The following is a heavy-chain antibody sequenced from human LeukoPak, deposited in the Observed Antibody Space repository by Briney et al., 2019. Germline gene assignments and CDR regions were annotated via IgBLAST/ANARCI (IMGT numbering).Heavy chain of an antibody. CDR3: ARLGTKYYDSRGAFDI. J-gene: IGHJ3*02. Sequence: GASVKVSCKSSGYTFTGYYLYWVRQAPGQGLEWMGWINPNNGATKYAQNFQGRVTMTRDTSITTAYMGLSRLRSDDTAVYYCARLGTKYYDSRGAFDIWGQGTMVTVSS. V-gene: IGHV1-2*02. CDR2: INPNNGAT. CDR1: GYTFTGYY. D-gene: IGHD3-22*01.